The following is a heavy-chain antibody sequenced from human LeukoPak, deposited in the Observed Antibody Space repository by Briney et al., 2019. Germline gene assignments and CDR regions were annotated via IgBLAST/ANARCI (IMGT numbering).Heavy chain of an antibody. Sequence: GESLKISCKGSGYSFTSCWIGWVRQMPGKGLEWMGIIYPGDSDTRYSPSFQGQVTISADKSISTAYLQWSSLKASDTAMYYCARRSSGVTYYSGSEGTYYFDYWGQGTLVTVSS. V-gene: IGHV5-51*01. CDR2: IYPGDSDT. D-gene: IGHD3-10*01. CDR1: GYSFTSCW. J-gene: IGHJ4*02. CDR3: ARRSSGVTYYSGSEGTYYFDY.